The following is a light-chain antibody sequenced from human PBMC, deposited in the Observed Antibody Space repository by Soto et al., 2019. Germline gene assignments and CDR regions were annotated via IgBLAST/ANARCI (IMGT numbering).Light chain of an antibody. J-gene: IGKJ4*01. CDR1: QSVNSRY. V-gene: IGKV3-20*01. CDR3: QHYDNAPLT. Sequence: EVVLTQSPGTLSLSPGERAILSCRASQSVNSRYLAWYQQKHGQAPRLLISGASSRATGIPDRFSGSGSGTHFTLIITRLEAEDFAVYYCQHYDNAPLTFGGGTKVEI. CDR2: GAS.